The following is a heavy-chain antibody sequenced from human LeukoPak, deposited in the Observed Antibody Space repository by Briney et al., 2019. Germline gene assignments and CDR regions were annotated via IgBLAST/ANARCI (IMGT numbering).Heavy chain of an antibody. CDR1: GYTFTSYG. V-gene: IGHV1-18*01. D-gene: IGHD3-10*01. CDR3: ARDRRPSYYGSGSYYIWPEGAFDI. CDR2: ISAYNGNT. Sequence: GASVKVSCKASGYTFTSYGISWVRQAPGQGLEWMGWISAYNGNTNYAQKLQGRVTMTTDTSTSTAYMELRSLRSDDTAVYYCARDRRPSYYGSGSYYIWPEGAFDIWGQGTMVTVSS. J-gene: IGHJ3*02.